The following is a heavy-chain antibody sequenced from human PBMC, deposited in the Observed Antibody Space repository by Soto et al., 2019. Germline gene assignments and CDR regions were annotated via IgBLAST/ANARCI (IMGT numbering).Heavy chain of an antibody. J-gene: IGHJ3*02. V-gene: IGHV4-31*11. CDR3: ERGSISGVVLNAFDI. Sequence: QVQLQESGPGLVKPSQTLSLTCAVSGGSISGNGYYWNWIRQHPGKGLECIGYISYSGRTFYSPSLKSRVTTSLNTSKNQFSLKLSSVTAADTAIYYCERGSISGVVLNAFDIWGQGTMVAVS. CDR1: GGSISGNGYY. CDR2: ISYSGRT. D-gene: IGHD3-3*01.